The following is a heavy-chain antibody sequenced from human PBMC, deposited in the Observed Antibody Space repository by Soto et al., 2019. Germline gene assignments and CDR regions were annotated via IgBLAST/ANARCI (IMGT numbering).Heavy chain of an antibody. Sequence: PGGSLRLSCAASGFTFSSYAMSWVRQAPGKGLEWVSAISGSGGSTYYADSVQGRFTISRDNSKNTLFLQMNSLRVGDTAIYFCARGLNDDSWGQGTLVTVSS. V-gene: IGHV3-23*01. D-gene: IGHD1-1*01. J-gene: IGHJ4*02. CDR2: ISGSGGST. CDR3: ARGLNDDS. CDR1: GFTFSSYA.